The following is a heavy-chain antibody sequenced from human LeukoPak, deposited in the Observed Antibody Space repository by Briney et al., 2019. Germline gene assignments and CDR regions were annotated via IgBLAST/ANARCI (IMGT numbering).Heavy chain of an antibody. J-gene: IGHJ3*02. CDR1: GFTFSSYG. Sequence: PGRSLRLSCAASGFTFSSYGMHWVREAPGKGLEWGALISYDGNNKFYADSVKGRFDISRDNSKNTLYLQVNSLRADDTAMYYCARGGYYYDNSGGAFDIWGQGTMVTVSS. CDR2: ISYDGNNK. CDR3: ARGGYYYDNSGGAFDI. D-gene: IGHD3-22*01. V-gene: IGHV3-30*03.